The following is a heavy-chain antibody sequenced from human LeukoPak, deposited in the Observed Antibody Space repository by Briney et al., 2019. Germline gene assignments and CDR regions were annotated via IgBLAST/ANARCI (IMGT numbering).Heavy chain of an antibody. V-gene: IGHV1-2*02. D-gene: IGHD3-10*01. CDR3: ASSIGSNAFDI. J-gene: IGHJ3*02. CDR1: GYTFTSYG. CDR2: INPNSGGT. Sequence: GASVKVSCKASGYTFTSYGISWVRQAPGQGLEWMGWINPNSGGTNYAQKFQGRVTMTRDTSISTAYMELSRLRSDDTAVYYCASSIGSNAFDIWGRGTMVTVSS.